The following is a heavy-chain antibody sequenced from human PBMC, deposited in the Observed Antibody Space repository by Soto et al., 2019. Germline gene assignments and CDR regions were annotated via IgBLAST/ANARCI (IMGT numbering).Heavy chain of an antibody. D-gene: IGHD6-13*01. J-gene: IGHJ5*02. Sequence: SGPTLVNPTQTLTLTCTFSGFSLSTSGMCVSWIRQPPGKALEWLALIDWDDDKLYSTSLKTRLTISKDTSKNQVVLTMTNMDPVDTATYYCARIRGYSSSRGFDPWGQGTLVTVSS. V-gene: IGHV2-70*01. CDR2: IDWDDDK. CDR1: GFSLSTSGMC. CDR3: ARIRGYSSSRGFDP.